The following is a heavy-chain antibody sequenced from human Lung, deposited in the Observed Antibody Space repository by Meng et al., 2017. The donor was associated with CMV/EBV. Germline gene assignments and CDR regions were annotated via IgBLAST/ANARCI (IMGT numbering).Heavy chain of an antibody. CDR1: GFTFSRYD. V-gene: IGHV3-30*02. Sequence: SCAASGFTFSRYDMHWVRQAPGKGLEWVAFMRHDGSNHYYADSVKGRFTISRDNSKNTLYLKMNSLRAEDTAVYYCAKFLSWEPDDAFDFWGQGXMVTVSS. J-gene: IGHJ3*01. CDR3: AKFLSWEPDDAFDF. CDR2: MRHDGSNH. D-gene: IGHD1-26*01.